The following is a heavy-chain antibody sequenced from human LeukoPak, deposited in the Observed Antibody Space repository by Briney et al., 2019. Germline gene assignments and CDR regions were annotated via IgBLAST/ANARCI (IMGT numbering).Heavy chain of an antibody. Sequence: GASVKVSCKAPGYTFTSYYMHWVRQAPGQGLEWMGIINPSGGTTTYAQKFQGRVTMTRDTSTSTVYTELSSLRSEDTAVYYCARIGTSGYYGFDYWGQGTLVTVSS. CDR1: GYTFTSYY. V-gene: IGHV1-46*01. CDR2: INPSGGTT. J-gene: IGHJ4*02. D-gene: IGHD3-22*01. CDR3: ARIGTSGYYGFDY.